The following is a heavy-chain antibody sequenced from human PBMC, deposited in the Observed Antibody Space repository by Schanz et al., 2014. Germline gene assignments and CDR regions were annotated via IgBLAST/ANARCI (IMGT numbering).Heavy chain of an antibody. V-gene: IGHV4-4*02. CDR2: RDSSGST. CDR1: GGSISSGVW. J-gene: IGHJ4*02. CDR3: ARDGLGADY. Sequence: QVQLQESGPGLVKPSGTLSLTCVVSGGSISSGVWWTWARQSPGKGLEWIGHRDSSGSTKYNPSLKSRVTISIDTSKNQISLRLRSVTEADTAVYYCARDGLGADYWGQGTLVTVSA.